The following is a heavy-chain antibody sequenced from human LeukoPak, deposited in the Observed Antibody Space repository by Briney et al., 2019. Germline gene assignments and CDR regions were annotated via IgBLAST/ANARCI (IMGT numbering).Heavy chain of an antibody. CDR1: GFTFSSYW. J-gene: IGHJ3*02. Sequence: GSLRLSCAASGFTFSSYWMSWVRQAPGKGPEWVANIKQDGSEKYYVDSVKGRFTISRDNAKNSLYLQMNSLRAEDTAVYYCARDGGSDAFDIWGQGTMVTVSS. V-gene: IGHV3-7*01. CDR2: IKQDGSEK. CDR3: ARDGGSDAFDI. D-gene: IGHD2-15*01.